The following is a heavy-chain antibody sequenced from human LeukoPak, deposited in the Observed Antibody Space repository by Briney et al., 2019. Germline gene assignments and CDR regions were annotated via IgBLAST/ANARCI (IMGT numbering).Heavy chain of an antibody. V-gene: IGHV3-23*01. D-gene: IGHD5-18*01. CDR1: GSTFSSYA. CDR2: ISGSGGST. CDR3: AKKAGQLWLPSDAFDI. Sequence: GGSLRLSCAASGSTFSSYAMSWVRQAPGKGLEWVSAISGSGGSTYYADSVKGRFTISRDNSKNTLYLQMNSLRAEDTAVCYCAKKAGQLWLPSDAFDIWGQGTMVTVSS. J-gene: IGHJ3*02.